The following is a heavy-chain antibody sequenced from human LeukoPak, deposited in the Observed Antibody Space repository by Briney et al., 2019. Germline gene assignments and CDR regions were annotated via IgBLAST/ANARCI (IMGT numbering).Heavy chain of an antibody. CDR3: ARRSSGSYYRYFDY. Sequence: GGSLRLSCAASGFTFSDYYMSWIRQAPGKGLEWVSYISSSSSYTNYADPVKGRFTISRDNAKNSLYLQMNSLRAEDTAVYYCARRSSGSYYRYFDYWGQGTLVTVSS. J-gene: IGHJ4*02. D-gene: IGHD3-10*01. CDR1: GFTFSDYY. V-gene: IGHV3-11*06. CDR2: ISSSSSYT.